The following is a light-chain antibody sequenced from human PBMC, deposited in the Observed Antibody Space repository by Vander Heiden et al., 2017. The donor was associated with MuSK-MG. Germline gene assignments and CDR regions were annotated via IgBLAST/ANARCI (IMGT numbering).Light chain of an antibody. CDR2: GAS. CDR1: QSVSSN. V-gene: IGKV3-15*01. J-gene: IGKJ2*01. CDR3: QQYNNWPYT. Sequence: EIVMTQSPATLSVSPRERATLSCRASQSVSSNLAWYQQKPGQAPRLLIYGASTRATGIPARFSGSGSGTEFTLTISSLQSEDFAVYYCQQYNNWPYTFGQGTKLXIK.